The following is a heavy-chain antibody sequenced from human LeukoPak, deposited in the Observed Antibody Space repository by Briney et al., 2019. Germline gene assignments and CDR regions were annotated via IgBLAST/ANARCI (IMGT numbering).Heavy chain of an antibody. D-gene: IGHD3-22*01. CDR2: IGTAGDT. J-gene: IGHJ4*02. CDR1: GFTFSSYD. V-gene: IGHV3-13*01. Sequence: GSLRLSCAASGFTFSSYDMHWVRQATGKGLEWVSAIGTAGDTHYPGSVKGRFTISRENPQKSLSLQMISLRAGDTAVYYCARDAPYYYDSSGYYRYYFDYWGQGTLVTVSS. CDR3: ARDAPYYYDSSGYYRYYFDY.